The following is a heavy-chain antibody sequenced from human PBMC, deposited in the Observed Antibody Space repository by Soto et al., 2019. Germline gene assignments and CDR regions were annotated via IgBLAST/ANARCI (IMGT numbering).Heavy chain of an antibody. CDR2: IYHGGTT. V-gene: IGHV4-38-2*02. D-gene: IGHD6-19*01. Sequence: SETLSLTCTVSGYFISSGSYWAWIRQPPGKGPEWIASIYHGGTTFYNPSLKSRITISVDTSNNQFSLKLTSVTAADTAVYYCARVHVMVVAGSTFDYWGHGTLVTVSS. CDR1: GYFISSGSY. CDR3: ARVHVMVVAGSTFDY. J-gene: IGHJ4*01.